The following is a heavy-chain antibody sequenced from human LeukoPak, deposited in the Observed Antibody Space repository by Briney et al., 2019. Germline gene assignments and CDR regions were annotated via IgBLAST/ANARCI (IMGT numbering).Heavy chain of an antibody. CDR1: GGTFSSYA. CDR2: IIPILGIA. V-gene: IGHV1-69*04. J-gene: IGHJ6*02. D-gene: IGHD2-2*01. CDR3: ARDNVVVPAAMPYYYYGMDV. Sequence: GASVKVSCKASGGTFSSYAISWVRQAPRQGLEWMGRIIPILGIANYAQKFQGRVTITADKSTSTAYMELSSLRSEDTAVYYCARDNVVVPAAMPYYYYGMDVWGQGTTVTVSS.